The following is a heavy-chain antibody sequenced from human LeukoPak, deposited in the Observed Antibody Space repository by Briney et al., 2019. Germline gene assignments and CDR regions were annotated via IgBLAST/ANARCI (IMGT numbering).Heavy chain of an antibody. CDR2: ISFITNFQ. D-gene: IGHD6-19*01. V-gene: IGHV3-30*13. J-gene: IGHJ3*02. CDR1: GITFSSYW. CDR3: AREGYSSGRSPAFDI. Sequence: GESLRLSCESSGITFSSYWMHWVRQAPGKGLEWVSGISFITNFQHYADSVKGRSTITGDNSKNRMYLDLNSLLIEDTAVYYCAREGYSSGRSPAFDIWGQGTVVTVSS.